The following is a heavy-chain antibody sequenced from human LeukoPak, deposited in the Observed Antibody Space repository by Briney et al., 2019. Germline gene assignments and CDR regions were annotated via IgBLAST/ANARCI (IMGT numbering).Heavy chain of an antibody. CDR3: ARGLINSGSYFMRYYYYYMDV. Sequence: PSETLSLTCAVYGGSFSGYYWSWIRQPPGKGLEWIGEINHSGSTNYNPSLKSRVTISVDTSKNQFSLKLSSVTAADTAVYYCARGLINSGSYFMRYYYYYMDVWGKGTTVTVSS. CDR1: GGSFSGYY. V-gene: IGHV4-34*01. CDR2: INHSGST. D-gene: IGHD1-26*01. J-gene: IGHJ6*03.